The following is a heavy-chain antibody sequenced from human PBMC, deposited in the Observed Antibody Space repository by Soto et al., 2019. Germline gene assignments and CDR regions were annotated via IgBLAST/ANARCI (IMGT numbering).Heavy chain of an antibody. Sequence: QITLKESGPTLVKPTQTLTLTCSVSGFSLNTGGLGVGWIRQPPGKALEWLALISWDDDKRYSPSLRNRLSIIKDTSNNLVVFTLTNMDPVDTATYYCIHSRCGGDCLRSYSSHYYYGLDVWGQGSTVTVSS. D-gene: IGHD2-21*02. J-gene: IGHJ6*02. CDR2: ISWDDDK. CDR1: GFSLNTGGLG. CDR3: IHSRCGGDCLRSYSSHYYYGLDV. V-gene: IGHV2-5*02.